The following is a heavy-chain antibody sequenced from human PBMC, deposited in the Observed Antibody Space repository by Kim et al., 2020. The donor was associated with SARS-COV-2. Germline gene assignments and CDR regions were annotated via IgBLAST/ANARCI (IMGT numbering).Heavy chain of an antibody. V-gene: IGHV4-59*08. CDR3: ARLGNYDSSGYSAFFDY. J-gene: IGHJ4*02. D-gene: IGHD3-22*01. Sequence: PKSRVTISVDPSKNHFSLKLSSVTAADTAVYYCARLGNYDSSGYSAFFDYWGQGTLVTVSS.